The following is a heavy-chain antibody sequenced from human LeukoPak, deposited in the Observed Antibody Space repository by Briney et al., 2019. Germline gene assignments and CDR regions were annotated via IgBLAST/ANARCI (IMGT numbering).Heavy chain of an antibody. Sequence: PGGSLRLSCAASGFTFSSYGMHRVRQAPGKGLEWVAFIRYDGSNKYYADSVKGRFTISRDNSKNTLYLQMNSLRAEDTAVYYCARSPYYYGSGSYYLFDYWGQGTLVTVSS. V-gene: IGHV3-30*02. CDR2: IRYDGSNK. CDR1: GFTFSSYG. J-gene: IGHJ4*02. CDR3: ARSPYYYGSGSYYLFDY. D-gene: IGHD3-10*01.